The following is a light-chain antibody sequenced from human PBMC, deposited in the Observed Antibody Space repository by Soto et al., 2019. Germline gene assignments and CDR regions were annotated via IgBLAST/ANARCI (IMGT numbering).Light chain of an antibody. V-gene: IGLV2-14*01. Sequence: QSVLAQPASVSASPGQSITISCTGTSSDVGGYNYVSWYQQHPGKAPKLMIYEVSNRPSGVSNRFSGSKSGNTASLTISGLQAEDEADYYCSSYTTSSTPHVFGTGTKVTLL. CDR3: SSYTTSSTPHV. CDR2: EVS. J-gene: IGLJ1*01. CDR1: SSDVGGYNY.